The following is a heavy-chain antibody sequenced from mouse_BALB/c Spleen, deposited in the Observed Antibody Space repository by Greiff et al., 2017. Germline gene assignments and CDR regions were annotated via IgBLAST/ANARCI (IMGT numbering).Heavy chain of an antibody. CDR1: GFTFSSYT. D-gene: IGHD2-1*01. Sequence: DVMLVESGGGLVKPGGSLKLSCAASGFTFSSYTMSWVRQTPEKRLEWVATISSGGSYTYYPDSVKGRFTISRDNAKNTLYLQMSSLKSEDTAMYYCARDQIYYGNFYWYFDVWGAGTTVTVSS. CDR2: ISSGGSYT. J-gene: IGHJ1*01. CDR3: ARDQIYYGNFYWYFDV. V-gene: IGHV5-6-4*01.